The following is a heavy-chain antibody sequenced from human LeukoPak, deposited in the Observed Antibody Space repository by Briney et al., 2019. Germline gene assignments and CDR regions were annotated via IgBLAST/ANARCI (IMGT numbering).Heavy chain of an antibody. CDR2: IIPIFGTA. CDR3: ASFPLYYYGSGSYYENYYFDY. D-gene: IGHD3-10*01. V-gene: IGHV1-69*13. Sequence: SVKVPCKASGGTFSSYAISWVRQAPGQGLEWMGGIIPIFGTANYAQKFQGRVTITADESTSTAYMELSSLRSEDTAVYYCASFPLYYYGSGSYYENYYFDYWGQGTLVTVSS. CDR1: GGTFSSYA. J-gene: IGHJ4*02.